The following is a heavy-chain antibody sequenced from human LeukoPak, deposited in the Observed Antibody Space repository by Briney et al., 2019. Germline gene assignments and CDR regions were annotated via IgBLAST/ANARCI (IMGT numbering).Heavy chain of an antibody. D-gene: IGHD4-17*01. J-gene: IGHJ4*02. Sequence: SQTLSLTCTVSGGSISSGDYYWSWIRQPPGKGLEWIGYIYYSGSTYYNPSLKSRVTISVDTSKNQFSLKLSSVTAADTAVYYCARGPIVTTWFDYWGQGTLVTVSS. V-gene: IGHV4-30-4*01. CDR1: GGSISSGDYY. CDR2: IYYSGST. CDR3: ARGPIVTTWFDY.